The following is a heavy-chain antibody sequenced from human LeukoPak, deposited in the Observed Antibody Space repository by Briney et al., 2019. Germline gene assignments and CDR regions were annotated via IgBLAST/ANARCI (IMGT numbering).Heavy chain of an antibody. V-gene: IGHV3-74*01. J-gene: IGHJ4*02. CDR3: ARGGGYSSGAIDY. CDR2: INSDGSST. D-gene: IGHD6-19*01. CDR1: GFTFSSYW. Sequence: PGGSLRLSCAVSGFTFSSYWMYWVRQVPGKGLVWVSRINSDGSSTNYADSVKGRFTISRDNAKNTLCLQMNSLRAEDTALYYCARGGGYSSGAIDYWGQGTLVTVS.